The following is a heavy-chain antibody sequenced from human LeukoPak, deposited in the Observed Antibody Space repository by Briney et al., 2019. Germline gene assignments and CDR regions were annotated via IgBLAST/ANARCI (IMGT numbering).Heavy chain of an antibody. CDR2: IIPIFGTA. V-gene: IGHV1-69*13. D-gene: IGHD4-11*01. Sequence: ASVTVSCTASGYTFTGYYMHWVRQAPGQGLEWVGGIIPIFGTANYAQKFQGRVTITADESTSTAYMELSSLRSEDTAVYYCARVVTTTVTYFFGMDVWGQGATVTVSS. CDR1: GYTFTGYY. CDR3: ARVVTTTVTYFFGMDV. J-gene: IGHJ6*02.